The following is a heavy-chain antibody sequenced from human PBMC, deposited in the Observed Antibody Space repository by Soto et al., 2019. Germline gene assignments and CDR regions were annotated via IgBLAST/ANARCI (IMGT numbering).Heavy chain of an antibody. Sequence: KQSQTLSLTCAVYGGSFSGYYWSWIRQPPGKGLEWIGEINHSGSTNYNPSLKSRVTISVDTSKNQFSLKLSSVTAADTAVYYCARPDCSGGSCHNYDAFDIWGQGTMVTVSS. CDR2: INHSGST. CDR3: ARPDCSGGSCHNYDAFDI. CDR1: GGSFSGYY. V-gene: IGHV4-34*01. J-gene: IGHJ3*02. D-gene: IGHD2-15*01.